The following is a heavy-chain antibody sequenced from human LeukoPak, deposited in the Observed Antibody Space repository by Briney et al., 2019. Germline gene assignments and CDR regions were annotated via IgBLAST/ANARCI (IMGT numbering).Heavy chain of an antibody. D-gene: IGHD5-18*01. CDR3: ASSYVLPYYYYYMDV. CDR2: IYHSGST. Sequence: SETLSLTCAVYGGSFSSYYWSWIRQPPGMGLEWIGEIYHSGSTNYNPSLKSRVTISVDRSKNQFSLKLSSVTAADTAVYYCASSYVLPYYYYYMDVWGKGTTVTVSS. V-gene: IGHV4-34*01. J-gene: IGHJ6*03. CDR1: GGSFSSYY.